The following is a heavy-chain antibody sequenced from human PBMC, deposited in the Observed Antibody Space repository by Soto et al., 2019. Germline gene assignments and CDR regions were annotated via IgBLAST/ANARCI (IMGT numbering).Heavy chain of an antibody. D-gene: IGHD3-3*01. CDR3: ASRLRLLEWSHRGYYGMDV. Sequence: GASVKVSCKASGGTFSSYAISWVRQAPGQGLEWMGGIIPIFGTANYAQKFQGRVTITADESTSTAYMELSSLRSEDTAVYYCASRLRLLEWSHRGYYGMDVWGQGTTVTVSS. V-gene: IGHV1-69*13. CDR1: GGTFSSYA. CDR2: IIPIFGTA. J-gene: IGHJ6*02.